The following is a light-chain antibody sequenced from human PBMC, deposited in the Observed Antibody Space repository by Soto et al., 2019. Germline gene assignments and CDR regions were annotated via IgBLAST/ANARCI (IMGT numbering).Light chain of an antibody. CDR3: QQYYSTVH. V-gene: IGKV4-1*01. J-gene: IGKJ2*01. CDR1: QSVLYSSNNKNY. CDR2: WAS. Sequence: DIVMTQSPDSLAVSLGERATINCKSNQSVLYSSNNKNYLAWYQQKPGQPPKLLIYWASTRESGVPDRFSGSGSGTDFTLTISSLQAEDVAVYYCQQYYSTVHFGQGTKLEIK.